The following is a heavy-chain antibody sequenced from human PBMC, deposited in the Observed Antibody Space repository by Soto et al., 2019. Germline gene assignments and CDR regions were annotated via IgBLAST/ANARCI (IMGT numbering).Heavy chain of an antibody. D-gene: IGHD6-19*01. Sequence: EVQLMESGGGLIQPGGSLRLSCAASGFSFSSSWMHWVRQAPGKGLVWVSRIKSDGSTTNYADSVKGRFSISRDNAKNTLYLQMNSLRAEDTAVYYCARGPTGWYGYDYWGQGTLLTVSS. CDR2: IKSDGSTT. J-gene: IGHJ4*02. CDR3: ARGPTGWYGYDY. CDR1: GFSFSSSW. V-gene: IGHV3-74*01.